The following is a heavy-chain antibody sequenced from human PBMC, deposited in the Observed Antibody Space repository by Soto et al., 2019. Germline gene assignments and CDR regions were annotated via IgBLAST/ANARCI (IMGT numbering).Heavy chain of an antibody. CDR3: ARHAGITGTTWGGWFDP. Sequence: EVQLVQSGAEVKKPGESLRISCKGSGYSFTSYWISWVRQMPGKGLEWMGRIDPSDSYTNYSPSFQGHVTISADKSISTAYLQWSSLKASDTAMYYCARHAGITGTTWGGWFDPWGQGTLVTVSS. CDR1: GYSFTSYW. V-gene: IGHV5-10-1*03. D-gene: IGHD1-7*01. CDR2: IDPSDSYT. J-gene: IGHJ5*02.